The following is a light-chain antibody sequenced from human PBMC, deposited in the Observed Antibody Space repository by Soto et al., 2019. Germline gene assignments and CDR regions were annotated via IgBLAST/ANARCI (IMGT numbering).Light chain of an antibody. CDR2: GAS. CDR1: QSVSSY. V-gene: IGKV3-20*01. Sequence: EIVLTQSPGTLSLSPGERATLSCRASQSVSSYLAWYQQKPGQAPRLLIYGASSRATGIPDRFSGSGPGTDFTLTISRLEPEDFAVYYCQQYGSSPRTFGQGTKVDIK. J-gene: IGKJ1*01. CDR3: QQYGSSPRT.